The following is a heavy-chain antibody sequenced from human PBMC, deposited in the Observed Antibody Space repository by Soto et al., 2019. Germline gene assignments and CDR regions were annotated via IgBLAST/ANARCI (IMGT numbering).Heavy chain of an antibody. CDR1: GGTFSSYT. CDR2: IIPILGIT. D-gene: IGHD5-12*01. CDR3: ARRIRMGGYDLGYDP. J-gene: IGHJ5*02. Sequence: GPQVKVSCKASGGTFSSYTISWVRQAPGQGLEWMGRIIPILGITNYAQKFQGRVTMTRNNSTSTAYMELSSLRSEDTAVYYCARRIRMGGYDLGYDPWGQGTLVTVSS. V-gene: IGHV1-69*02.